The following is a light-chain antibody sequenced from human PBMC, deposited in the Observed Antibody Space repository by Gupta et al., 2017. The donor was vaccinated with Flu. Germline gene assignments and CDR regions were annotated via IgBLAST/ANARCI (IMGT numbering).Light chain of an antibody. CDR2: DAS. J-gene: IGKJ5*01. CDR1: QSVASY. V-gene: IGKV3-11*01. CDR3: QQRSSWPIT. Sequence: LATLSLSPGERATLSCRASQSVASYLAWYQQKPGQAPRLLISDASNRATAIPARFSGSGSGTDFTLTISSLQPEDFALYYCQQRSSWPITFGQGTRLEIK.